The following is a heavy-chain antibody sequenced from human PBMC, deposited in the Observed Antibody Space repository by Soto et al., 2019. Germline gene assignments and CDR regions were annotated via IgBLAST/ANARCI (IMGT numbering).Heavy chain of an antibody. V-gene: IGHV3-7*04. CDR1: GFTFSRYW. D-gene: IGHD3-10*01. J-gene: IGHJ5*02. CDR2: IKQDGSEK. CDR3: VRDPFGDSWPEGFDP. Sequence: PGGSLRLSCATSGFTFSRYWIMWVRQAPGKGLEWVASIKQDGSEKNYVDSVKGRFTISRENAKDSVFLQMNSLRADDTGVYFCVRDPFGDSWPEGFDPWGQGTLVTVSS.